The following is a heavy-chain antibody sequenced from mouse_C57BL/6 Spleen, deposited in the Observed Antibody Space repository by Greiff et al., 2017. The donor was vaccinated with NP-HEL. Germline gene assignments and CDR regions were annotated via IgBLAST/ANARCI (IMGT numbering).Heavy chain of an antibody. J-gene: IGHJ4*01. V-gene: IGHV1-7*01. D-gene: IGHD3-1*01. CDR2: INPSSGDT. Sequence: VKLMESGAELAKPGASVKLSCKASGYTFTSYWMHWVKQRPGQGLEWIGYINPSSGDTKYNQKFKDKATLTADKSSSTAYMQLSSLTSEDSAVYYCARYPADARADYWGQGTSVTVSS. CDR3: ARYPADARADY. CDR1: GYTFTSYW.